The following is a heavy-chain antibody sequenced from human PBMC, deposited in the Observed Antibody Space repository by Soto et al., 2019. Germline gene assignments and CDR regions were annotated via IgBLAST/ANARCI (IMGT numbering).Heavy chain of an antibody. CDR2: IFPGDSDT. D-gene: IGHD5-12*01. CDR1: VYNFAGYW. V-gene: IGHV5-51*01. CDR3: ARQSGMDV. Sequence: LGESLKISCKTSVYNFAGYWIGWVRQMPGKGLEWLGIIFPGDSDTKYSPSFQGQVIISADKSIRTAYLQWSSLKASDTAIYYCARQSGMDVWGQGTTVTVSS. J-gene: IGHJ6*02.